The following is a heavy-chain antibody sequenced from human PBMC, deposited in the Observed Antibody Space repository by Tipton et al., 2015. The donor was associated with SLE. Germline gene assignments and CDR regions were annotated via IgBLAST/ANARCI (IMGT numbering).Heavy chain of an antibody. CDR3: ARGAVLMQDNSWFDP. Sequence: TLSLTCTVSGGSISSSSYYWGWIRQPPGKGLEWIGSIYYSGSTYYNPSLKSRVTISVDTSKNQFSLKLSSVTAADTAVYYCARGAVLMQDNSWFDPWGQGSLVGVSS. CDR2: IYYSGST. D-gene: IGHD2/OR15-2a*01. V-gene: IGHV4-39*07. CDR1: GGSISSSSYY. J-gene: IGHJ5*02.